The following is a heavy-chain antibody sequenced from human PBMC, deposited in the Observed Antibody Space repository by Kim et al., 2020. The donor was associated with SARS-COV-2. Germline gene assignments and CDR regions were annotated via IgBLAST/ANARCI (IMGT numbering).Heavy chain of an antibody. V-gene: IGHV4-34*01. CDR2: INHSGST. CDR3: ARANGSGYSSSWYIPGYFDY. Sequence: SETLSLTCAVYGGSFSGYYWSWIRQPPGKGLEWIGEINHSGSTKYNPSLKSRVTISVDTSKNQFSLKLSSVTAADTAVYYCARANGSGYSSSWYIPGYFDYWGQGTLVTVSS. J-gene: IGHJ4*02. D-gene: IGHD6-13*01. CDR1: GGSFSGYY.